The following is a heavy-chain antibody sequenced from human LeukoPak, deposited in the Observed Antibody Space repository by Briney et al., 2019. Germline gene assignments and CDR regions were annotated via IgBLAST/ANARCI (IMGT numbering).Heavy chain of an antibody. CDR1: GFTFSDHY. Sequence: PGGSLRLSCAASGFTFSDHYMSWIRQAPGKGLEWVSYISSSGTTIHYADSVRGRFTISRDNAQNSLYLQMNSLRAEDTAVYYCARRYSGSRAFDIWGQGTMVTVSS. D-gene: IGHD1-26*01. J-gene: IGHJ3*02. CDR2: ISSSGTTI. V-gene: IGHV3-11*01. CDR3: ARRYSGSRAFDI.